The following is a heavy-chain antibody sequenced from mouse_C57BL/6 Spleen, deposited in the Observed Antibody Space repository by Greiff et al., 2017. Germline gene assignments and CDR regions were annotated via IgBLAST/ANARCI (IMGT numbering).Heavy chain of an antibody. CDR3: ARLGLRRDFDY. V-gene: IGHV1-81*01. CDR2: IYPRSGNT. CDR1: GYTFTSYG. Sequence: LVESGAELARPGASVKLSCKASGYTFTSYGISWVKQRTGQGLEWIGEIYPRSGNTYYNEKFKGKATLTADKSSSTAYMELRSLTSEDSAVYFCARLGLRRDFDYWGQGTTLTVSS. J-gene: IGHJ2*01. D-gene: IGHD2-2*01.